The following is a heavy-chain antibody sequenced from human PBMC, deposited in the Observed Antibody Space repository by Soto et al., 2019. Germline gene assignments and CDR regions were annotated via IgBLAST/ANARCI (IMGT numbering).Heavy chain of an antibody. D-gene: IGHD3-22*01. J-gene: IGHJ3*02. V-gene: IGHV3-23*01. CDR2: ISGSSGST. CDR1: GFIFINNA. CDR3: AKNSGYYYDAFDI. Sequence: EVQLLESGAGLVQPGGSLSLSCAASGFIFINNAMSWVRQAPGKGLEWVSAISGSSGSTFYADSVKGRFTISRDNSKNTLYLQMNSLRAEDTALYYCAKNSGYYYDAFDIWGQGTMVTVSS.